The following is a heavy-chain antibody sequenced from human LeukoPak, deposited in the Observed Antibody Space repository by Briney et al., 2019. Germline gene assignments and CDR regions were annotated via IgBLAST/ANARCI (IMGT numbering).Heavy chain of an antibody. CDR3: ARPYYYDSRIDP. Sequence: PSQTLSLTCTVSGGSISSGDYYWSWIRQLPGKGLEWIAYMYYSGSTYYNPSLKSRVTMSADTSKNQLSLKLSSVTAADTAVYYCARPYYYDSRIDPWGQGILVTVSS. CDR1: GGSISSGDYY. V-gene: IGHV4-30-4*01. CDR2: MYYSGST. D-gene: IGHD3-22*01. J-gene: IGHJ5*02.